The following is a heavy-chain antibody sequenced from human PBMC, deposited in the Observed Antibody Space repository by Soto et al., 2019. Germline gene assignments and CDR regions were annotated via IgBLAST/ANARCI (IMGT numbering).Heavy chain of an antibody. CDR2: IYYSGST. Sequence: SETLSLTCTVSGGSVSSGSYYWSWIRQPPGKGLEWIGYIYYSGSTNYNPSLKSRVTISVDTSKNQFSLKLSSVTAADTAVYYCARGPGYSSSWIKLNYYYYGMDVWGRGTTVTVSS. D-gene: IGHD6-13*01. V-gene: IGHV4-61*01. CDR1: GGSVSSGSYY. CDR3: ARGPGYSSSWIKLNYYYYGMDV. J-gene: IGHJ6*02.